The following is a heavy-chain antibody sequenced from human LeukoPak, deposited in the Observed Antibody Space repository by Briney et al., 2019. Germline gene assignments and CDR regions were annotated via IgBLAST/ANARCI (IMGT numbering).Heavy chain of an antibody. CDR1: GFTFSSSE. Sequence: GCSVRLSCAASGFTFSSSERTSARTAPGTWLAWVSYISSSGSTIYYADSVKGRFTFSRDNAKNSLYLQMNSLRAEDTAVYYCARDERGYCSSTSCYPAGMDVWGKGTTVTVSS. J-gene: IGHJ6*04. D-gene: IGHD2-2*01. V-gene: IGHV3-48*03. CDR2: ISSSGSTI. CDR3: ARDERGYCSSTSCYPAGMDV.